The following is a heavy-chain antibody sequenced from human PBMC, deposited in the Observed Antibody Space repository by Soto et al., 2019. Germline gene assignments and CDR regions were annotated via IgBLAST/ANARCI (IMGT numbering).Heavy chain of an antibody. J-gene: IGHJ4*02. V-gene: IGHV4-59*01. CDR3: ERETSASGLPFDY. CDR1: GDSINGYY. CDR2: VHYTGSP. D-gene: IGHD6-19*01. Sequence: SETLSLTCTVSGDSINGYYWLWIRQPPGKGPEWIGCVHYTGSPTYNPSLRTRVAMSVDTSKNQFSLKLNSVTAADTAVYYCERETSASGLPFDYWSQGTLVTGSS.